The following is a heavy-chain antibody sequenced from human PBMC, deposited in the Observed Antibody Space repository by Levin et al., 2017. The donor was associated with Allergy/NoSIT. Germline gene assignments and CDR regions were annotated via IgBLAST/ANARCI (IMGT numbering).Heavy chain of an antibody. CDR2: INPSGNT. V-gene: IGHV4-34*01. CDR3: ARGRAFNH. J-gene: IGHJ4*02. CDR1: GGSFSGYS. Sequence: SQTLSLTCAVNGGSFSGYSWNWIRQPPGKGLEWIGEINPSGNTNYSPSLKSRVTISIDTSKNHFSLNLTSVTAADTAVYYCARGRAFNHWGQGTLVTVSS.